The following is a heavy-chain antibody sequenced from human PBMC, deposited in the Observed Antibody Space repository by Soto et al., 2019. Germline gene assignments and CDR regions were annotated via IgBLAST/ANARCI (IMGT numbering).Heavy chain of an antibody. CDR2: IYYDGST. CDR1: GGSINSNNYY. Sequence: SETLSLTCTVSGGSINSNNYYWAWIRQPPGKGLAWIASIYYDGSTYYNPSLKSRVSISVDTSKNHFSLKLSSATAADTAVYYCAKVVVAATRHTDFDSWGQGTLVTVSX. CDR3: AKVVVAATRHTDFDS. V-gene: IGHV4-39*02. J-gene: IGHJ4*02. D-gene: IGHD2-15*01.